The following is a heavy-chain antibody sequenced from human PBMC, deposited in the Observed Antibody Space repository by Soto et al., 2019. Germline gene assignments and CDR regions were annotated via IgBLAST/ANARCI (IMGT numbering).Heavy chain of an antibody. Sequence: PGGSLRLSCGASVFTFSSYAMSWVRQAPGKGLEWVSAISGSGGSTYYADSVKGRFTISRDNSKNTLYLQMNSLRAEDTAVYYCEKGSATTVVTLVYWGEGTIVTVSS. D-gene: IGHD4-17*01. CDR1: VFTFSSYA. V-gene: IGHV3-23*01. J-gene: IGHJ4*02. CDR2: ISGSGGST. CDR3: EKGSATTVVTLVY.